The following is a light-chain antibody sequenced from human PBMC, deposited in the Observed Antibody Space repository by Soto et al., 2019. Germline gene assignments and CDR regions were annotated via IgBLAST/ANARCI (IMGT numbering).Light chain of an antibody. J-gene: IGKJ3*01. CDR1: QSIGSN. CDR2: GAS. CDR3: QQYSHWPPGGFT. Sequence: EIVMSQSPATLPVSPGERATLSCRASQSIGSNLAWYQQKPGQAPRVLIFGASNRATGIPGRFSGSGSGTEFTLTISSLQSEDLAVYYCQQYSHWPPGGFTFGPGTKVDIK. V-gene: IGKV3-15*01.